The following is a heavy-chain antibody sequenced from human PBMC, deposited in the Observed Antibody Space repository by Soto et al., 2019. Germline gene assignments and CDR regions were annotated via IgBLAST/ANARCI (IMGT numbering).Heavy chain of an antibody. Sequence: ASVKVSCKASGYTFTSYGISWVRQAPGQGLEWMGWISAYNGNTNYAQKLQGRVTMTTDTSTSTAYMELRSLKTEDTAVYYCTTVGLFDFWSGPYYYYGMDVWGQGTTVTVSS. V-gene: IGHV1-18*01. J-gene: IGHJ6*02. D-gene: IGHD3-3*01. CDR2: ISAYNGNT. CDR3: TTVGLFDFWSGPYYYYGMDV. CDR1: GYTFTSYG.